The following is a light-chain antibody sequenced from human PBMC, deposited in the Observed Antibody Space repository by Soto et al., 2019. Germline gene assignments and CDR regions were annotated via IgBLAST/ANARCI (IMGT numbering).Light chain of an antibody. Sequence: QPVLTQSPSASASLGASVKLTCTLSSGHISYAIAWHQQQPEKGPRYLMKLNSDGSHRKGDGIPDRFSGSSSGAEYYLSISSLQSEDEADYYCQTWGTGTVVFGGGTKVTVL. CDR2: LNSDGSH. CDR3: QTWGTGTVV. J-gene: IGLJ2*01. CDR1: SGHISYA. V-gene: IGLV4-69*01.